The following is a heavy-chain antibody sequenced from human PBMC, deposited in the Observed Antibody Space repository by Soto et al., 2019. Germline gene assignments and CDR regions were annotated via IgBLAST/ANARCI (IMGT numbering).Heavy chain of an antibody. CDR3: ASWAGYSK. CDR2: MNPNSGNT. Sequence: QVQLVQSGAEVKKPGASVKVSCKASGYTFSTYDINWVRQATGQGLEWMGWMNPNSGNTGYAQKFQGRVPMTRNTSTTTAYMELSSLISEDTAVYYCASWAGYSKWGQGTQVTVSS. V-gene: IGHV1-8*01. CDR1: GYTFSTYD. D-gene: IGHD3-9*01. J-gene: IGHJ4*02.